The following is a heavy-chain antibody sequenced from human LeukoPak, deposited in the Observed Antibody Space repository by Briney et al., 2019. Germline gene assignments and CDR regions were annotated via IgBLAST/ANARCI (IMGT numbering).Heavy chain of an antibody. CDR3: TRESGAFSPFGF. V-gene: IGHV4-4*02. J-gene: IGHJ4*02. D-gene: IGHD1-26*01. CDR2: VHVNRAT. Sequence: SETLSLTCAVSGGSITTTNWWSWVRQPPGKGLEWIGEVHVNRATNYNPSLESRVTMSTDKSNNHLSLEVTSVTAADTAMYYCTRESGAFSPFGFWGQGTLVTVSS. CDR1: GGSITTTNW.